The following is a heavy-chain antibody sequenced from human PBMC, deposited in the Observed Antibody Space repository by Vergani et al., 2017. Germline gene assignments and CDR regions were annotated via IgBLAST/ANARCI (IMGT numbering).Heavy chain of an antibody. CDR3: ARAYRKTVGDTNFDY. V-gene: IGHV3-30-3*01. J-gene: IGHJ4*02. Sequence: VQLVESGGGLVQPGGSLRLSCAASGFSLRRSWMSWVRQAPGKGLEWVAVISYDGSNKYYADSVKGRFTISRDNSKNTLYMEMNSLRAEDTAVYYCARAYRKTVGDTNFDYWGQGTLVTVSS. CDR1: GFSLRRSW. CDR2: ISYDGSNK. D-gene: IGHD1-26*01.